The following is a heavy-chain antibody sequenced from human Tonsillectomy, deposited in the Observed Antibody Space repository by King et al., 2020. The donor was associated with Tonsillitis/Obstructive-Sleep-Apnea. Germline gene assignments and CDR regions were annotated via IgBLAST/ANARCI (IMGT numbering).Heavy chain of an antibody. J-gene: IGHJ5*02. CDR1: GFSLSTSGVG. V-gene: IGHV2-5*02. D-gene: IGHD2-8*01. CDR2: IYWDDDK. CDR3: AHRRDSYCTNGVCYYTPWFDP. Sequence: TLKESGPTLVKPTQTLTLTCTFPGFSLSTSGVGVGWIRQPPGKALEWLALIYWDDDKRYNPSLKSRLIITKDTSNNQVVLTMTNMDPVDTATYYCAHRRDSYCTNGVCYYTPWFDPWGQGTLAT.